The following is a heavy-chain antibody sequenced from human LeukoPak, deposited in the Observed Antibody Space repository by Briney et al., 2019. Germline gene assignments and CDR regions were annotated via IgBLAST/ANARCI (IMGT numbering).Heavy chain of an antibody. D-gene: IGHD6-13*01. CDR1: GFTFSSYA. CDR2: ISYDGSNK. J-gene: IGHJ5*02. CDR3: AREWAAAGTTRFDP. V-gene: IGHV3-30-3*01. Sequence: GGSLRLSCAASGFTFSSYAMHWVRQAPGKGLEWVAVISYDGSNKYYADSVKGRFTISRDNSKNTLYLQMNSLRAEDTAVYYCAREWAAAGTTRFDPWGQGTLVTVSS.